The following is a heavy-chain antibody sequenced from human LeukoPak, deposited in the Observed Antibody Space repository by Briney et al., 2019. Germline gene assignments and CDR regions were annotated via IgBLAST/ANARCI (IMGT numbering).Heavy chain of an antibody. D-gene: IGHD3-22*01. J-gene: IGHJ3*02. CDR2: IYPGESDT. CDR1: GYSFTSYW. V-gene: IGHV5-51*01. Sequence: GESLKISCKGSGYSFTSYWIGWVRQMPGKGLAWMGIIYPGESDTRYSPSFQGQVTISADKSISTAYLQWSSLKASDTAMYYCTSPYYYDSSGQREGAFDIWGQGTMVTVSS. CDR3: TSPYYYDSSGQREGAFDI.